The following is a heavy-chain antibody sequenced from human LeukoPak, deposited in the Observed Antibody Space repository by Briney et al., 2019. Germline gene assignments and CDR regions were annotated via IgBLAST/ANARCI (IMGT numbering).Heavy chain of an antibody. D-gene: IGHD6-13*01. V-gene: IGHV4-61*01. CDR3: AREDPGSSWHYYYYYGMDV. CDR2: IYYSGST. Sequence: PSETLSLTCTVSGGSVSSGSYYWSWIRQPPGKGLEWIGYIYYSGSTNYNPSLKSRVTISVDTSKNQFSLKLSSVTAADTAVYYCAREDPGSSWHYYYYYGMDVWGQGTTVTVSS. J-gene: IGHJ6*02. CDR1: GGSVSSGSYY.